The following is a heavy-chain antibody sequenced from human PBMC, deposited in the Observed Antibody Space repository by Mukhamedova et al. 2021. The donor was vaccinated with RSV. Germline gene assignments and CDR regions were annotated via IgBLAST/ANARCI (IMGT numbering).Heavy chain of an antibody. CDR2: ISPTGDTI. CDR3: ARTWYPDF. J-gene: IGHJ4*02. D-gene: IGHD6-13*01. V-gene: IGHV3-11*01. Sequence: EWVSYISPTGDTIYYADSVKGRFTVSRDNAKNSLYLQMNSLRADDTAVYYCARTWYPDFRGQGTLVTVSS.